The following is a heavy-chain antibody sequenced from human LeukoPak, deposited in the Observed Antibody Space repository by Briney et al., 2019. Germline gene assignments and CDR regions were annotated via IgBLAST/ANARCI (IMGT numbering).Heavy chain of an antibody. J-gene: IGHJ6*03. CDR2: IWYDGSNK. V-gene: IGHV3-33*01. Sequence: GGSLRLSCAASGFTFSSYGVHWVRQAPGKGLEWVAVIWYDGSNKYYADSVKGRFTISRDNSKNTLYLQMNSLRAEDTAVYYCARTGCSSTSCYYYYYMDVWGKGTTVTVSS. CDR3: ARTGCSSTSCYYYYYMDV. D-gene: IGHD2-2*01. CDR1: GFTFSSYG.